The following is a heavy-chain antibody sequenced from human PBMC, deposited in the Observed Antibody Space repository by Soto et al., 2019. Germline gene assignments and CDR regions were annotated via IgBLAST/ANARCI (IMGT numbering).Heavy chain of an antibody. CDR3: SRGGECSSSVYYYGMDV. J-gene: IGHJ6*02. V-gene: IGHV1-69*12. D-gene: IGHD6-6*01. Sequence: QVQLVQSGAEVKKPGSSVKVSCKASGGTFSSYAISWVRQAPGQGLEWMGGIIPIFGTANYAQKFQGRVTITADESTSTAYMGLSSLRSEDTAVYYCSRGGECSSSVYYYGMDVWGQWTTVTVSS. CDR1: GGTFSSYA. CDR2: IIPIFGTA.